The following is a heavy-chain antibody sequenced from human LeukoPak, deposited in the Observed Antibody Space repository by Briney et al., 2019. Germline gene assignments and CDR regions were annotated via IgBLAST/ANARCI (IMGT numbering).Heavy chain of an antibody. CDR2: IHYSGST. V-gene: IGHV4-59*01. J-gene: IGHJ4*02. CDR3: ARDGVAGGFDY. CDR1: GASISSYF. D-gene: IGHD6-19*01. Sequence: SETLSLTCTVSGASISSYFWNWIRQAPGKGLEWIGYIHYSGSTNHNSSLKSRVTISVDTSKNQYSLKLSSVTAADTAVYYCARDGVAGGFDYWAQGPLVTVSS.